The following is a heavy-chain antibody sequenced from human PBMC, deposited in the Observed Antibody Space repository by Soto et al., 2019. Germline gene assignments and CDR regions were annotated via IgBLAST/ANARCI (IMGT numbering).Heavy chain of an antibody. Sequence: QVQLVESGGGVVQPGRSLRLSCAASGFTFSSYAMHWVRQAPGKGLEWVAVISYDGSNKYYADSVKGRFTISRDNSKNTLYLQMNSLRAEDTAVYYCARGVRRYYDSSGYYECDYWGQGTLVTVSS. D-gene: IGHD3-22*01. CDR1: GFTFSSYA. V-gene: IGHV3-30-3*01. CDR3: ARGVRRYYDSSGYYECDY. CDR2: ISYDGSNK. J-gene: IGHJ4*02.